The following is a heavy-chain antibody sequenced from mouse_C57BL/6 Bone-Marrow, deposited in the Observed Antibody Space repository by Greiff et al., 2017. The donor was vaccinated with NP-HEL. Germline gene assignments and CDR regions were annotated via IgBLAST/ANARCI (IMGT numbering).Heavy chain of an antibody. V-gene: IGHV1-81*01. J-gene: IGHJ2*01. CDR1: GYTFTSYG. CDR2: IYPRSGNT. D-gene: IGHD1-1*01. CDR3: ARRVYITTVVATMDYFDY. Sequence: QVQLKQSGAELARPGASVKLSCKASGYTFTSYGISWVKQRTGQGLEWIGEIYPRSGNTYYNEKFKGKATLTADKSSSTAYMELRSLTSEDSSVYFCARRVYITTVVATMDYFDYWGQGTTLTVSS.